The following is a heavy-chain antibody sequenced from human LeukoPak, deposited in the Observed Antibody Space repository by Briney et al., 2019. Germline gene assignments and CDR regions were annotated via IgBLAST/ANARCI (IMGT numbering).Heavy chain of an antibody. J-gene: IGHJ4*02. CDR3: ARSSGHEYYFDY. Sequence: GGSLRLSCVASGFTFSDYYMSWIRQAPGKGLEWVSYISSSGGTIYYADSVKGRFTISRDNAKNSLYLQMNSLRAEDTAVYYCARSSGHEYYFDYWGQGTLVTVSS. D-gene: IGHD6-19*01. CDR2: ISSSGGTI. V-gene: IGHV3-11*04. CDR1: GFTFSDYY.